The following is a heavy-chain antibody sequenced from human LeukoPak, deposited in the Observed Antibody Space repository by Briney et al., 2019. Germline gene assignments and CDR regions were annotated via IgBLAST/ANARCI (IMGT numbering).Heavy chain of an antibody. D-gene: IGHD2-2*01. CDR3: ARPPHELVSAAPFDY. CDR1: GYTFPLYY. V-gene: IGHV1-2*02. J-gene: IGHJ4*02. Sequence: GASVKVSCKASGYTFPLYYILWLRQAPGEGLEWVGWILPNSGDTFYAQRFRGRVTMTSDTSTNTAYMDLYKLTSDDTAVYFCARPPHELVSAAPFDYWGQGTLVTVSS. CDR2: ILPNSGDT.